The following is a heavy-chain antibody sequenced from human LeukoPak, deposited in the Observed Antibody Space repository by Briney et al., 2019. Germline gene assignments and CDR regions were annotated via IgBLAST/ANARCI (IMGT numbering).Heavy chain of an antibody. CDR3: AKPASGYSCGFGGPYDY. Sequence: GGSLRLSCAASGFTFSSYAMSWVRQAPGKGLEWVSAISGSGGSTYYADSVKGRFTISRDNSKNTLYLQVNSLRAEDTAVYYCAKPASGYSCGFGGPYDYWGQGTLVTVSS. CDR2: ISGSGGST. J-gene: IGHJ4*02. V-gene: IGHV3-23*01. D-gene: IGHD5-18*01. CDR1: GFTFSSYA.